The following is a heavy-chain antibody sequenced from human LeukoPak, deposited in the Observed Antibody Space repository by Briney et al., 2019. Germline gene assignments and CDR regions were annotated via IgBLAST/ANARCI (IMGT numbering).Heavy chain of an antibody. V-gene: IGHV1-3*01. J-gene: IGHJ4*02. CDR2: INAGNGNT. CDR1: GSTFTSYA. CDR3: AREHGYCSGGSCYSEGIFDY. Sequence: ASVKVSCTSSGSTFTSYAMHWVRQAPGQRLEWMGWINAGNGNTKYSQTFQGRVTITRDTSASTAYMELSSLRSEDTAVYYCAREHGYCSGGSCYSEGIFDYWGQGTLVTVSS. D-gene: IGHD2-15*01.